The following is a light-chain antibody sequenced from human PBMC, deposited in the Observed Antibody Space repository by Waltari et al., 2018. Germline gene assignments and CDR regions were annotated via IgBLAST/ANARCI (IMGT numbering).Light chain of an antibody. CDR3: QHYVRLPVT. CDR2: GAS. CDR1: QSVSRT. J-gene: IGKJ1*01. V-gene: IGKV3-20*01. Sequence: EIVLTQSPGTLSLSPGERATLSCRASQSVSRTLAWYQQKPGQAPRLLIYGASTRATGIPERFSGGGSGTDFSLTISRLEPEDFAVYYCQHYVRLPVTFGQG.